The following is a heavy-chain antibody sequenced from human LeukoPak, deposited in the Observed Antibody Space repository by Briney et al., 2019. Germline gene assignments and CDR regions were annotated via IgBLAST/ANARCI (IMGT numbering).Heavy chain of an antibody. D-gene: IGHD3-10*01. CDR3: AKGQDGLLWFGVDY. CDR2: ISGSGGST. V-gene: IGHV3-23*01. Sequence: GSLRLSCAASGFTFSSYAMSWVRQAPGKGLEWVSAISGSGGSTYYADSVKGRFTISRDNSKNTLYLQMNSLRAEDTAVYYCAKGQDGLLWFGVDYWGQGTLVTVSS. J-gene: IGHJ4*02. CDR1: GFTFSSYA.